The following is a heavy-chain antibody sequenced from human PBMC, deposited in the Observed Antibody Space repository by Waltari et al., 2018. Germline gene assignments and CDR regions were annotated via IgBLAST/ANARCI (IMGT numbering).Heavy chain of an antibody. D-gene: IGHD6-13*01. Sequence: EVQLVESGGGLVQPGGSLSLPCCAPGFIFSYYEMHWVCQVPGKGMEWVSYISSSGSTIYYADSVKGRFTISRDNARDSLYLQMNSLRVEDTALYYCARDKAAGGPWGQGTLVTVSS. V-gene: IGHV3-48*03. CDR1: GFIFSYYE. CDR3: ARDKAAGGP. CDR2: ISSSGSTI. J-gene: IGHJ5*02.